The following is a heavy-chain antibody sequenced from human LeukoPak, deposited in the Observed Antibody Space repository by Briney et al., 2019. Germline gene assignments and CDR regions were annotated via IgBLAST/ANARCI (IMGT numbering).Heavy chain of an antibody. CDR2: IYHSGST. CDR3: ARSGCGSNDAFDI. Sequence: PSQTLSLTCAVSGGSISSGGYSWSWIRQPPGKGLEWIGYIYHSGSTYYNPSLKSRVTISVDRSKNQFSLKLSSVTAADTAVYYCARSGCGSNDAFDIWGQGTMVTVSS. V-gene: IGHV4-30-2*01. D-gene: IGHD5-18*01. CDR1: GGSISSGGYS. J-gene: IGHJ3*02.